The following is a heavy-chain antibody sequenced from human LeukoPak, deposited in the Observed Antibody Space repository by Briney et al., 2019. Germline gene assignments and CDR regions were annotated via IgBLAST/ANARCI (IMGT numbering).Heavy chain of an antibody. D-gene: IGHD2/OR15-2a*01. J-gene: IGHJ5*02. Sequence: PSETLSLTCTVSGGSISSYYWSWIRQPPGKGLEWIGYIYHSGSTYYNPSLKSRVTISVDRSKNQFSLKLSSVTAADTAVYYCARDLLLLAWGQGTLVTVSS. CDR3: ARDLLLLA. V-gene: IGHV4-59*12. CDR2: IYHSGST. CDR1: GGSISSYY.